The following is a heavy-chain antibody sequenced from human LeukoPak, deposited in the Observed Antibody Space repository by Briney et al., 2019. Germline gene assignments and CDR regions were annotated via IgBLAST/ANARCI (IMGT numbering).Heavy chain of an antibody. CDR2: INHSGST. V-gene: IGHV4-34*01. D-gene: IGHD3-9*01. J-gene: IGHJ3*02. Sequence: TSETLSLTCAVYGGSFSGYYWSWIRQPPGKGLEWIGEINHSGSTNYNPSLKSRVTISVDTSKNQFSLKLSSVTAADTAVYYCARGRRYFDWLRPLGAFDIWGQGTMVTVSS. CDR3: ARGRRYFDWLRPLGAFDI. CDR1: GGSFSGYY.